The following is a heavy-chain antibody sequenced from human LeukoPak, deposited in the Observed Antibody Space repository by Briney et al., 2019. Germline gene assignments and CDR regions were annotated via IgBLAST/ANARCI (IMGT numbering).Heavy chain of an antibody. D-gene: IGHD4-11*01. CDR3: ARDDYNDGGFAY. CDR1: GGSINSGSDY. J-gene: IGHJ4*02. CDR2: INRSGST. V-gene: IGHV4-61*02. Sequence: SETLSLTCTVSGGSINSGSDYWTWIRQPAGKGLEWVGRINRSGSTNYNPSLKSRVTMSVDTSKNQFSLRLNSVTAVDTAVYFCARDDYNDGGFAYWGQGTLVTVSS.